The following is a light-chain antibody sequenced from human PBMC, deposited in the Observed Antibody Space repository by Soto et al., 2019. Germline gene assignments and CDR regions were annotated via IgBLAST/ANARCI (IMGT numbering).Light chain of an antibody. CDR3: HQYNNLWT. CDR1: QGIRNF. Sequence: DIQMTQSPTSLSASVGDRVTITCRASQGIRNFVAWYQQKPGKAPKLLIYAASTLQSGVPSRFSGSGSGTDFTLTINSLQPEDVAVYYCHQYNNLWTFGQGTKVEIK. J-gene: IGKJ1*01. CDR2: AAS. V-gene: IGKV1-27*01.